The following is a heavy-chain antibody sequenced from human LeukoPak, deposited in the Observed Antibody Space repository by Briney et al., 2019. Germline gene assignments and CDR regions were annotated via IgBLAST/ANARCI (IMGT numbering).Heavy chain of an antibody. Sequence: GGSLRLSCAASGFTFRSHWMHWVRQTPGKGLAWVSHINNDGSGTSYADSVKGRFTITRDNAKNTLFLQMNSLRAEDTAVYYCARDGILGSHDCWGQGTLVTVSS. D-gene: IGHD3-3*02. V-gene: IGHV3-74*01. J-gene: IGHJ4*02. CDR3: ARDGILGSHDC. CDR2: INNDGSGT. CDR1: GFTFRSHW.